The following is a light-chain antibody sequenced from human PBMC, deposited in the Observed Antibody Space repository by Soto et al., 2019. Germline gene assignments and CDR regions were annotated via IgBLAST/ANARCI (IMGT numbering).Light chain of an antibody. CDR1: SSDVGTYNY. V-gene: IGLV2-14*01. CDR3: SSYTTSNTQV. CDR2: DVS. Sequence: QSALTQPASVSGSPGQSITISCTGTSSDVGTYNYVSWYQHRPGKAPKLMIYDVSYRPSGVSNRFSGSKSANTASLTISGLQAEDEADYSCSSYTTSNTQVFGGGTTLPVL. J-gene: IGLJ3*02.